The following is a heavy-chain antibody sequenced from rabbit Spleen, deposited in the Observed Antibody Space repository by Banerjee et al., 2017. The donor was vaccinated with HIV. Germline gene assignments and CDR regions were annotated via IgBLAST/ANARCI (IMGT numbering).Heavy chain of an antibody. D-gene: IGHD1-1*01. V-gene: IGHV1S40*01. J-gene: IGHJ3*01. CDR2: IYGGSDTT. Sequence: QQLVESGGGLVKPGASLTLTCTASGFSFSSVSYMCWVRQAPGKGLEWIGCIYGGSDTTWYASWAKGRFTISTPSSTTVTLQMTSLTAADTATYFCARSPDSGIPSISMTRLNLWGQGTLVTVS. CDR1: GFSFSSVSY. CDR3: ARSPDSGIPSISMTRLNL.